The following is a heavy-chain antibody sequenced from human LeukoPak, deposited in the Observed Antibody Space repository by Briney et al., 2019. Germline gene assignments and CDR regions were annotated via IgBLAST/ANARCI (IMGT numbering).Heavy chain of an antibody. Sequence: GRSLRLSCAASGFTLSTYGMHWVRQAPGKGLEWVANIKEDGSESYYVDSVKGRFTISRDNTKNSLYLQMNSLRAEDTAVYYCARFPRDPWRFDYWGQGTLVAVSS. D-gene: IGHD5-12*01. CDR1: GFTLSTYG. CDR3: ARFPRDPWRFDY. J-gene: IGHJ4*02. V-gene: IGHV3-7*03. CDR2: IKEDGSES.